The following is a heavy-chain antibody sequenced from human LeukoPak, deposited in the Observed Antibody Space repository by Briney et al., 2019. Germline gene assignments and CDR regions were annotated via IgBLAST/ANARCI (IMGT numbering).Heavy chain of an antibody. V-gene: IGHV4-59*01. CDR3: ARVPGVAVAGNYYYYGMDV. Sequence: SETLSLTCTVSGGYISSYYWSWIRQPPGKGLEWIGYIYYSGSTNYNPSLKSRVTISVDTSKNQLSLKLSSVTAADTAVYYCARVPGVAVAGNYYYYGMDVWGQGTTVTVSS. D-gene: IGHD6-19*01. CDR2: IYYSGST. CDR1: GGYISSYY. J-gene: IGHJ6*02.